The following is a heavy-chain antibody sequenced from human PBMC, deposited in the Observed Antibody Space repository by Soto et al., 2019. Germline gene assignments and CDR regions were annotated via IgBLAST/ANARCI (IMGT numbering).Heavy chain of an antibody. CDR1: GGSISSSSYY. D-gene: IGHD3-22*01. CDR2: IYYSGST. V-gene: IGHV4-39*01. CDR3: ASGRNYYDSSGYYSANFDY. J-gene: IGHJ4*02. Sequence: SETLSLTCTVSGGSISSSSYYWGWIRQPPGKGLEWIGSIYYSGSTYYNPSLKSQVTISVDTSKNQFSLKLSSVTAADTAVYYCASGRNYYDSSGYYSANFDYWGQGTLVTVSS.